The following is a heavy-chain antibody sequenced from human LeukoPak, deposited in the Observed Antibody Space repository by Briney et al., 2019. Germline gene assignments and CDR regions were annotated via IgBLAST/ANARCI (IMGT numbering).Heavy chain of an antibody. CDR3: ARDPFCSSTSCYAGYYYYHYMDV. J-gene: IGHJ6*03. V-gene: IGHV4-38-2*02. CDR2: IYHSGTT. Sequence: SETLSLTCTVSDYSISSGFYWGWIRQPPGKGLEWIGSIYHSGTTNYNPSLKSRVTISVDTSQNQFSLKLSSVTAADTAVYYCARDPFCSSTSCYAGYYYYHYMDVWGKGTAVTVS. D-gene: IGHD2-2*01. CDR1: DYSISSGFY.